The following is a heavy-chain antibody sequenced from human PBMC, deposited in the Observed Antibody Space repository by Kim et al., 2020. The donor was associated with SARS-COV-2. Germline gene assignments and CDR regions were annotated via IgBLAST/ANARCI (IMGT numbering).Heavy chain of an antibody. CDR3: ARGGYCGGDCSYGMDV. Sequence: SVKGRFTISRDNAKNSLYLQMNSLRAEDTAVYYCARGGYCGGDCSYGMDVWGQGTTVTVSS. D-gene: IGHD2-21*02. V-gene: IGHV3-21*01. J-gene: IGHJ6*02.